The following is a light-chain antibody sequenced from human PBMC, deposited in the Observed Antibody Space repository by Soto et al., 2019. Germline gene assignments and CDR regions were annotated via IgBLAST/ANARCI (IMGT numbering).Light chain of an antibody. Sequence: DIQMTQSPSTLSASIGDRVTITCRASQSISNWLAWYQQKPGKAPNLLIYDASSLEGGVPSRFSGSGSGTEFTLTISSLYPDDFATYYCQQYHSYLLTFGGGTKVEIK. J-gene: IGKJ4*01. CDR2: DAS. V-gene: IGKV1-5*01. CDR3: QQYHSYLLT. CDR1: QSISNW.